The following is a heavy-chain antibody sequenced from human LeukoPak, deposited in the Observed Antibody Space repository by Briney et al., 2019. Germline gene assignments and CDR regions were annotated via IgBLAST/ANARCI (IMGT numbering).Heavy chain of an antibody. D-gene: IGHD3-10*01. CDR3: ARDVGYYGSGCYSY. CDR2: MNPNSGNT. V-gene: IGHV1-8*01. CDR1: GYTFTSYD. Sequence: ASVKVSCKASGYTFTSYDINWVRQATGQGLEWMGWMNPNSGNTGYAQKFQGRVTMTRNTSISTAYMELSSLRSEDTVVYYCARDVGYYGSGCYSYWGQGTLVTVSS. J-gene: IGHJ4*02.